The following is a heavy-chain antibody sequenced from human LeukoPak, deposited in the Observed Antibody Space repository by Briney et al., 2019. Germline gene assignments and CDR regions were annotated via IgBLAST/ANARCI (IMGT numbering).Heavy chain of an antibody. J-gene: IGHJ4*02. Sequence: GASVKVSCKASGYTFADYYMHWVRQAPGQGLEWMGWINPNSGGTKYAQKLQGRVTMTRDTSISTAYMELSRLRSDDTAVYYCARDLTALKYCSSTSCYWRGPFDYWGQGTLVTVSS. CDR2: INPNSGGT. CDR3: ARDLTALKYCSSTSCYWRGPFDY. D-gene: IGHD2-2*01. CDR1: GYTFADYY. V-gene: IGHV1-2*02.